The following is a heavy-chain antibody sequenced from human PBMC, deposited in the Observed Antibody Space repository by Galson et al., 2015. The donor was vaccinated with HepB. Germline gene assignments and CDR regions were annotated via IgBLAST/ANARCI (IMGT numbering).Heavy chain of an antibody. D-gene: IGHD2-2*01. V-gene: IGHV1-18*04. J-gene: IGHJ6*02. CDR1: GYTFTSYG. Sequence: SVKVSCKASGYTFTSYGISWVRQAPGQGLEWMGWISAYNGNTNYAQKLQGRVTMTTDTSTSTAYMELRSLRSDDTAVYYCARDRDIVVVPAARRYGMDVWGQGTTVTVSS. CDR2: ISAYNGNT. CDR3: ARDRDIVVVPAARRYGMDV.